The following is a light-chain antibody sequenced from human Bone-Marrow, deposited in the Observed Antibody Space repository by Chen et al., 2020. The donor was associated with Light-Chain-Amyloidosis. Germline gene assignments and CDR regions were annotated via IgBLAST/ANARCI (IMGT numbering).Light chain of an antibody. J-gene: IGLJ2*01. CDR3: QSADSSGTYEVI. CDR1: DLPTKY. V-gene: IGLV3-25*03. CDR2: RDT. Sequence: SSELPQPPSVSVSPAQTARLTCSGDDLPTKYAYWYQQKPGQAPVLVIHRDTERPSGISERFSGSSSGTTATLTISGVQAEDEADYHCQSADSSGTYEVIFGGGTKLTVL.